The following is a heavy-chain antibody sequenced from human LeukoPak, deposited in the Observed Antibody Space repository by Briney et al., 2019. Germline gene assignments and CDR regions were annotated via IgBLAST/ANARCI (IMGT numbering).Heavy chain of an antibody. CDR3: AKDTQGYSSRWYRLYFYYYGMYV. CDR2: ISYDGSNE. CDR1: GFTFSSYG. J-gene: IGHJ6*04. Sequence: PGGSLRLSCAASGFTFSSYGMHWVRQAPGKGREWVSDISYDGSNEYYADSVKGRFTISRDKSKNTLYLQMNSLKAEDTAVYYCAKDTQGYSSRWYRLYFYYYGMYVGGKGTTHSLS. V-gene: IGHV3-30*18. D-gene: IGHD6-13*01.